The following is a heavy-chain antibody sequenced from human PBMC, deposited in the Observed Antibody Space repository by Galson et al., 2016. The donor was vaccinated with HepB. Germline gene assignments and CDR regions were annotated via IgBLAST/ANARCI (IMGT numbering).Heavy chain of an antibody. CDR1: GFTFSNYN. Sequence: SLRLSCAASGFTFSNYNMNWVRQAPGKGLEWVAVISYDGSEEFYADSLKGRFTISRDNSRDTLYLQMNSLRPEDTAVYYCTKDPQLYVTRGVWDNWGQGALVTVSS. CDR2: ISYDGSEE. V-gene: IGHV3-30*07. D-gene: IGHD3-10*01. J-gene: IGHJ4*02. CDR3: TKDPQLYVTRGVWDN.